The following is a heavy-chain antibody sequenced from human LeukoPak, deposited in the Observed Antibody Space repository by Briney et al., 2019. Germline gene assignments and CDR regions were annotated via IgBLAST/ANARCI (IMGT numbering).Heavy chain of an antibody. V-gene: IGHV3-23*01. CDR2: IRGIGTTT. CDR3: AKVSGLGTLPSYHFDS. J-gene: IGHJ4*02. Sequence: GGSLRLSCAASGFTFSDHAMSSVRQAPGKGLGLVSAIRGIGTTTFYAASVKGRFTISRDNSKNTADLQMNSLRGEDTAVYYCAKVSGLGTLPSYHFDSWGQGTQVTVSS. D-gene: IGHD3-16*01. CDR1: GFTFSDHA.